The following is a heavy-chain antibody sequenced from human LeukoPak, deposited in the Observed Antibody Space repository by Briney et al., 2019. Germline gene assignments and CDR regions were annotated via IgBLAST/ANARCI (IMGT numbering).Heavy chain of an antibody. J-gene: IGHJ4*02. CDR2: IIPIFGTA. V-gene: IGHV1-69*01. Sequence: VKVSCKASGGTFSSYAISWVRQAPGQGLEWMGGIIPIFGTANYAQKFQGRVTITADEYTSTTYMELSRLRPGGTGVYYCARDDRWRTGGSDYWGQGTLVTVSS. CDR3: ARDDRWRTGGSDY. CDR1: GGTFSSYA. D-gene: IGHD1-14*01.